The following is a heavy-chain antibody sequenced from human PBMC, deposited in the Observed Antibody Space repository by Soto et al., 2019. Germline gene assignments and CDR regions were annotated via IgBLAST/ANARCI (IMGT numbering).Heavy chain of an antibody. CDR2: ISGGGDGT. Sequence: EVQLLESGGGLVRPGGSLRLSCAASGFAFYNYAMNWVRQAPGKGLEWDSTISGGGDGTYYADSVKGRFTISRDNSRNTVYLQMNSLRAEDTAVYYCAKKGMGSIAIYCTTGDCHYAFDVWGQGTLVTVSS. J-gene: IGHJ3*01. CDR1: GFAFYNYA. D-gene: IGHD2-8*01. V-gene: IGHV3-23*01. CDR3: AKKGMGSIAIYCTTGDCHYAFDV.